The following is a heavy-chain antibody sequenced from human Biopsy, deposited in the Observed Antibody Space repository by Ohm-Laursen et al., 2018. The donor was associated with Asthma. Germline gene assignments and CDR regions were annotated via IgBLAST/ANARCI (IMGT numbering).Heavy chain of an antibody. CDR3: ARTTYGDDGFDP. D-gene: IGHD4-17*01. J-gene: IGHJ5*02. Sequence: PSETLSLTCPVSGGSISSGDYYWSWIRQHPVKGLEWIGYIYYSGSTYYNPSLKSRVSISLDTSKNQFSLSLTSVTAADTAVYYCARTTYGDDGFDPWGQGTLVTVSS. CDR2: IYYSGST. CDR1: GGSISSGDYY. V-gene: IGHV4-31*03.